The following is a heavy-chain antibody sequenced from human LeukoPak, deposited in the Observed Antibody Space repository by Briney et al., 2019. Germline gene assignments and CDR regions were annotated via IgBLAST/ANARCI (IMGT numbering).Heavy chain of an antibody. Sequence: PGGSLRLSCAASGFTFNSYWMSWVRQAPGKGLEWVANIKQDGSEQYYVDSVKGRFTISRNNAKNSLYLQMTSLRAEDTAVYYCVRDSRATAFLDSTFDMWGQGTMVTVSS. CDR3: VRDSRATAFLDSTFDM. CDR1: GFTFNSYW. J-gene: IGHJ3*02. D-gene: IGHD6-25*01. V-gene: IGHV3-7*03. CDR2: IKQDGSEQ.